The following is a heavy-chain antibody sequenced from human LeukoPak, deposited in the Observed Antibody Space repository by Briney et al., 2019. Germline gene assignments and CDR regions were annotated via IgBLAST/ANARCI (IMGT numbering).Heavy chain of an antibody. D-gene: IGHD3-16*01. CDR2: INPSGGST. V-gene: IGHV1-46*01. J-gene: IGHJ6*02. CDR1: GYTFTSYY. CDR3: ARDATSMGGMDV. Sequence: ASVKVSCKASGYTFTSYYMHWVRQAPGQGLEWMGIINPSGGSTSYAQKFQGRVTITRDTSTSTVYMELSSLRSEDTAVYYCARDATSMGGMDVWGQGTTVTVSS.